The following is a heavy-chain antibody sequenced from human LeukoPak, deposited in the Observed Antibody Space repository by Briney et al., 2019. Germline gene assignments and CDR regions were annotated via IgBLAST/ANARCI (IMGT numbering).Heavy chain of an antibody. Sequence: GGSLRLSCAASGFTFSSYSMNWVRQAPGKGLAWVSSISSSSSYVNYADSVRGRLTISRDNAKNSLYLQMNSLRAEDTAVYYCARSLTAAAGNLGYWGQGTLITVSS. CDR2: ISSSSSYV. CDR3: ARSLTAAAGNLGY. CDR1: GFTFSSYS. V-gene: IGHV3-21*01. J-gene: IGHJ4*02. D-gene: IGHD6-13*01.